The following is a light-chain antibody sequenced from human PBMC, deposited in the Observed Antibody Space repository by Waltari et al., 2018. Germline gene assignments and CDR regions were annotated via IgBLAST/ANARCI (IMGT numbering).Light chain of an antibody. V-gene: IGKV3-20*01. Sequence: EIVLTQSPGTLSLSPGERATLSCRASQSVSRWLAWYQQKPGQPPRLLISGASSRANGIPDRFSGSGSGTDFSLTISRLEPEDSAVYYCQKYGTLPATFGQGTKVEVK. J-gene: IGKJ1*01. CDR3: QKYGTLPAT. CDR1: QSVSRW. CDR2: GAS.